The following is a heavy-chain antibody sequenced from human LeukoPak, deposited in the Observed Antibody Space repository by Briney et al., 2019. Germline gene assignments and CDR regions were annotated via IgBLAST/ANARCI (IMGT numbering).Heavy chain of an antibody. Sequence: PGGSLRLSCAASGFTFSSYDMHWVRQATGKGLEWVSAIDAAGGTYFLVSVKGRFTISRENAKNSLYLQMNSLTAGDTAVYYCIRGDYYGSGKQPFDIWGQGTMVTVSS. J-gene: IGHJ3*02. V-gene: IGHV3-13*04. CDR3: IRGDYYGSGKQPFDI. CDR1: GFTFSSYD. D-gene: IGHD3-10*01. CDR2: IDAAGGT.